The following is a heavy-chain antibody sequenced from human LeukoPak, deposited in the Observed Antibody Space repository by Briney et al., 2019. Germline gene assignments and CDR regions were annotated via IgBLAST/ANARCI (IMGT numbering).Heavy chain of an antibody. D-gene: IGHD5-12*01. Sequence: GESLKISCKGSGYTFASYWIGWVRQMPGKGLEWMGIIYPGDSDTRYSPSFQGQVTISADKSISTAYLQWSSLKASDTAMYYCARGHLYDYSTTSYYFDYWGQGTLVTVSS. J-gene: IGHJ4*02. V-gene: IGHV5-51*01. CDR1: GYTFASYW. CDR2: IYPGDSDT. CDR3: ARGHLYDYSTTSYYFDY.